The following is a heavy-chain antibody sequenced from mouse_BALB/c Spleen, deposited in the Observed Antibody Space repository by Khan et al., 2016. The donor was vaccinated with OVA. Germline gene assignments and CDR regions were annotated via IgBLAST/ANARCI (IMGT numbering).Heavy chain of an antibody. CDR3: ARSVTITTVVATDVDY. D-gene: IGHD1-1*01. V-gene: IGHV3-2*02. J-gene: IGHJ2*01. Sequence: EVKLEVSGPGLVKPSQSLSLTCTVTGYSITSDYAWNWIRQFPGNKLEWMGYISYSGRTSYNPSLKSRLSITRDTSTNQFFLQLNSVTTEDTATYCAARSVTITTVVATDVDYWGQGTTLTVSS. CDR2: ISYSGRT. CDR1: GYSITSDYA.